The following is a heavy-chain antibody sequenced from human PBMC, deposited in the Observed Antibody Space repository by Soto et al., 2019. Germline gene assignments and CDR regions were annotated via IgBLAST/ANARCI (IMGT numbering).Heavy chain of an antibody. CDR2: ISSSSSYI. CDR1: GFTFSSST. D-gene: IGHD6-13*01. Sequence: GGSLRLSCAASGFTFSSSTINWVRQAPGKGLEWVSSISSSSSYIYYADSVKGRFTISRDNAKNALFLQMNSLRAEDTAVYYCARDSGAAARGSTLYYWGPGTLVTVSS. CDR3: ARDSGAAARGSTLYY. V-gene: IGHV3-21*01. J-gene: IGHJ4*02.